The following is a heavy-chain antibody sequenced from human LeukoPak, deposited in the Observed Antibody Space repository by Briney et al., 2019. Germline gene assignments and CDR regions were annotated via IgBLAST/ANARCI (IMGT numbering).Heavy chain of an antibody. V-gene: IGHV1-2*02. CDR2: INPNSGGK. CDR1: VYTFTRYY. J-gene: IGHJ4*02. Sequence: ASVKLSCEASVYTFTRYYMHWGRQSPGPGVGWRGWINPNSGGKNHTQKCPGRVTMTRDTSLSRAYFERGRLRCDETTGYYCARRARGGIVVVWYFDYWGQGTLVTVSS. D-gene: IGHD3-22*01. CDR3: ARRARGGIVVVWYFDY.